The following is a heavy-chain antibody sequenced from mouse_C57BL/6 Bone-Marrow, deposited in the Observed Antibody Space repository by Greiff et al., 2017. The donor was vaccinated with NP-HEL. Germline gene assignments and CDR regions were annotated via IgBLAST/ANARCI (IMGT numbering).Heavy chain of an antibody. D-gene: IGHD1-1*01. CDR1: GYTFTSYW. Sequence: VQLQQPGAELVKPGASVKLSCKASGYTFTSYWMHWVKQRPGQGLEWIGMIHPNSGRTNYNEKFKSKATLTVDKSSSTAYMQLSSLTSEDSAVYYCARRITTVVPLTMDYWGQGTSVTVSS. V-gene: IGHV1-64*01. J-gene: IGHJ4*01. CDR3: ARRITTVVPLTMDY. CDR2: IHPNSGRT.